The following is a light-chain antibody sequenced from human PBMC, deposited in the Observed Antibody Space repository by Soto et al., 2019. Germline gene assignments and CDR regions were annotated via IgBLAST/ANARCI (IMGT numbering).Light chain of an antibody. CDR3: QSYDSSLSGVV. CDR1: SSNIGAGYD. Sequence: QSVLTQPHSVSGAPGQRVTISCTGSSSNIGAGYDVHWYQQLPGTAPKLVIYGNSNRPSGVPDRFSGSKSGTSASLAITGLQAEDEADYYFQSYDSSLSGVVFGGGTKLTVL. J-gene: IGLJ2*01. CDR2: GNS. V-gene: IGLV1-40*01.